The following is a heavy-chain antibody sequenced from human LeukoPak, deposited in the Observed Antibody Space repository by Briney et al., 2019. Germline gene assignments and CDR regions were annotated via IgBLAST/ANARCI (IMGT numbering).Heavy chain of an antibody. Sequence: GGSLRLSCADSGFTFSSYAMHWVRQAPGKGLEWVAVISYDGSNKYYGDSVKGRFTISRDNSKNTLYLQMNSLRAEDTAVYYCARDALHYYGSGRYGMDVWGQGTTVTVSS. CDR3: ARDALHYYGSGRYGMDV. CDR2: ISYDGSNK. D-gene: IGHD3-10*01. J-gene: IGHJ6*02. V-gene: IGHV3-30-3*01. CDR1: GFTFSSYA.